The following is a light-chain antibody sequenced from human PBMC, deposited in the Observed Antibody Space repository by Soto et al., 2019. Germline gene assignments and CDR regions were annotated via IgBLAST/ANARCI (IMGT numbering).Light chain of an antibody. CDR1: QSVSSF. CDR3: HQFASSPQT. Sequence: EIVLTQSPGTLSLSPGERATLSCRACQSVSSFLAWYQQKPGQAPRLLIYGVSSRATGIPDRFSGSGSGTDFTLTVSSLEPEDFAVYYCHQFASSPQTFGQGTKVDIK. CDR2: GVS. J-gene: IGKJ1*01. V-gene: IGKV3-20*01.